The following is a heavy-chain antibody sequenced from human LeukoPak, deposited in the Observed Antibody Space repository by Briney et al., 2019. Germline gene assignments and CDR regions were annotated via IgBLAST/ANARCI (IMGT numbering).Heavy chain of an antibody. CDR2: IIPIFGIA. D-gene: IGHD3-22*01. CDR3: ARHSNYYDSGGYYYDY. CDR1: GGTFTSYA. V-gene: IGHV1-69*04. J-gene: IGHJ4*02. Sequence: SVKVSCKASGGTFTSYAISWVRQAPGQGLEWMGRIIPIFGIANYAQKFQGRVTITAGKSTSTAYMELSSLRSEDTAVYYCARHSNYYDSGGYYYDYWGQGTLVTVSS.